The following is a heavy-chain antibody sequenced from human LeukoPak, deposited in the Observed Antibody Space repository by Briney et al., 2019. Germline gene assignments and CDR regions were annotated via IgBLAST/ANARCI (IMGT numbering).Heavy chain of an antibody. CDR3: ARDRPVPYDSSGNAFDI. D-gene: IGHD3-22*01. V-gene: IGHV3-48*03. Sequence: GGSLRLSCAASGFTFSSYEMIWVRQAPGKGLEWVSYISSSGSTIYYADSVKGRFTISRDNAKNSLYLQMNSLRAEDTAVYYCARDRPVPYDSSGNAFDIWGQGTMVTVSS. J-gene: IGHJ3*02. CDR2: ISSSGSTI. CDR1: GFTFSSYE.